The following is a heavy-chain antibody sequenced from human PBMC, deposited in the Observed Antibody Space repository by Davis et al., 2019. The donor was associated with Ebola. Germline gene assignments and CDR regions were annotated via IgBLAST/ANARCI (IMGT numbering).Heavy chain of an antibody. D-gene: IGHD3-10*01. CDR1: GDSISNYY. CDR2: IYPSGST. J-gene: IGHJ5*02. Sequence: PSETLSLTCTVSGDSISNYYWSWFRQSARKGVEWIGRIYPSGSTYYNPSLKSRFTISIDRSKNQFSLKLSSVTAADTAVYYCAGARISRADYYYDSGSHANWFDPWGQGTLVTVSS. CDR3: AGARISRADYYYDSGSHANWFDP. V-gene: IGHV4-4*07.